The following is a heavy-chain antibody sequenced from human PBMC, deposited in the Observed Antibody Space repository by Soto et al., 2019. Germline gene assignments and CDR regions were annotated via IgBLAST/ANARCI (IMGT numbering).Heavy chain of an antibody. CDR1: GYTFTGYD. D-gene: IGHD1-26*01. J-gene: IGHJ4*02. Sequence: QAQLVQSGAEVKKPGVSVKVSCKASGYTFTGYDINWVRQATGQGLEWMGWMNPNSGNTGYAQNFQGRVTMTRDNSITTAYMELTSLRDDDSAVYYCAGEKVGTTGIDFWGQGTLVTVSS. CDR3: AGEKVGTTGIDF. V-gene: IGHV1-8*01. CDR2: MNPNSGNT.